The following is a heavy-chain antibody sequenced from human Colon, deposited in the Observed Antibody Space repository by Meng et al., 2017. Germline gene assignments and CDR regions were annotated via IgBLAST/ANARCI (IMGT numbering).Heavy chain of an antibody. J-gene: IGHJ5*02. CDR1: GYPISSGYY. D-gene: IGHD3-10*01. V-gene: IGHV4-38-2*02. CDR2: INHSVST. Sequence: SETLSLTFTVSGYPISSGYYWVWIRQPPGKGLEWIATINHSVSTYQNPSLKSRVTISVDTSQNQFPLKLSSLTAADTAVYYVARYYYNSGDNWFDPWGQGTLVTVSS. CDR3: ARYYYNSGDNWFDP.